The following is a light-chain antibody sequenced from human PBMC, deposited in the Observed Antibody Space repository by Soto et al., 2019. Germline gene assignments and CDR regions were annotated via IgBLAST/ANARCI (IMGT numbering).Light chain of an antibody. Sequence: QMTQCRLSVPTSVGERVSIAFXASQDISNYLNWYQQKPGKAPKLLIYDASNLETGVPSRFSGSGSGTDFTFTISSLQPEDIATYYCQQYDNLPLTFGGGTKVDI. CDR3: QQYDNLPLT. J-gene: IGKJ4*01. CDR1: QDISNY. V-gene: IGKV1-33*01. CDR2: DAS.